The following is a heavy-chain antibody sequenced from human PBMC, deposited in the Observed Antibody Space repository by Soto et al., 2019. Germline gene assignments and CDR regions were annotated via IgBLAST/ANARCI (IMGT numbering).Heavy chain of an antibody. CDR3: ARALVEMASEYYYYYGMDD. CDR2: IIPIFGTA. J-gene: IGHJ6*01. Sequence: SVKVSCKASGGTFSSYAISWVRQAPGQGLEWMGGIIPIFGTANYAQKFQGRVTITADESTSTAYMELSSLRSEDTAVYYCARALVEMASEYYYYYGMDDWGQGPTVTV. CDR1: GGTFSSYA. V-gene: IGHV1-69*13. D-gene: IGHD2-15*01.